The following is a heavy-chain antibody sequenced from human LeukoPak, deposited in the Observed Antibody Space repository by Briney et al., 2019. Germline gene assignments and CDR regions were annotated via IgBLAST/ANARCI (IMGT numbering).Heavy chain of an antibody. CDR3: ARAKPGGYYYAWKD. CDR2: IYYSGST. Sequence: SETLSLTCTVSGGSISSSSYYWGWIRQPPGKGLEWIGSIYYSGSTYYNPSLKSRVTISVDTSKNQFSLKLSSVTAADTAVYYCARAKPGGYYYAWKDWGQGTLVTVSS. V-gene: IGHV4-39*07. J-gene: IGHJ4*02. D-gene: IGHD3-22*01. CDR1: GGSISSSSYY.